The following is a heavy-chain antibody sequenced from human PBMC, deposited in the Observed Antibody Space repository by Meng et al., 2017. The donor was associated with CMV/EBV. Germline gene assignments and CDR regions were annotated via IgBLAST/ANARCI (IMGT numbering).Heavy chain of an antibody. CDR1: GGSISSSNW. D-gene: IGHD1-26*01. CDR3: ASEVGATTAFDY. V-gene: IGHV4-4*02. CDR2: IYHSGST. J-gene: IGHJ4*02. Sequence: CAVSGGSISSSNWCSWVRQPPGKGLEWIGEIYHSGSTNYNPSLKSRVTISVDKSKNQFSLKLSSVTAADTAVYYCASEVGATTAFDYWGQGTLVTVSS.